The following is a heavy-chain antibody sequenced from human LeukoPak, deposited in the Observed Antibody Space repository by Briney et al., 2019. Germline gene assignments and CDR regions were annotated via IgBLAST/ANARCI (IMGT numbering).Heavy chain of an antibody. CDR1: GFTFSSYS. D-gene: IGHD3-9*01. Sequence: GGSLRLSCAASGFTFSSYSMNWVRQAPGKGLEWVSSISSSSSYIYYADSVKGRFTISRDNSKNTLYLQMNSLRAEDTAVYYCAKVKGARLRYFDWLLDYWGQGTLVTVSS. CDR3: AKVKGARLRYFDWLLDY. J-gene: IGHJ4*02. V-gene: IGHV3-21*01. CDR2: ISSSSSYI.